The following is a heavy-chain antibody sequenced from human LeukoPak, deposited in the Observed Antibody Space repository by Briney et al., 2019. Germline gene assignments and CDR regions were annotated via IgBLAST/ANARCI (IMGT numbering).Heavy chain of an antibody. V-gene: IGHV3-74*01. CDR1: GFTFSSHW. Sequence: PGGSLRLSCAASGFTFSSHWMHWVRQAPGKGLVWVSRISTDGRTATYADSVKGRFTISRDNARNTLFLQMNSLRAEDTAVYFCARLSVCPRCHFDYWGQGTLVTVSS. CDR2: ISTDGRTA. CDR3: ARLSVCPRCHFDY. J-gene: IGHJ4*02. D-gene: IGHD5/OR15-5a*01.